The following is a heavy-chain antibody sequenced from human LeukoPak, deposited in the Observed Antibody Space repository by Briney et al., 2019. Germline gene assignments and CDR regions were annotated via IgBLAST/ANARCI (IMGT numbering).Heavy chain of an antibody. CDR3: ASTGGDRYSSSWYYFDY. D-gene: IGHD6-13*01. Sequence: PKASVEVSCKASGYTFTSYYMHWVRQAPGQGLEWMGIINPSGGSTSYAQKFEGRVTMTRDTSTRTVYMELSRLRSGDTAVYYCASTGGDRYSSSWYYFDYWGQGTLVTVSS. CDR1: GYTFTSYY. V-gene: IGHV1-46*01. CDR2: INPSGGST. J-gene: IGHJ4*02.